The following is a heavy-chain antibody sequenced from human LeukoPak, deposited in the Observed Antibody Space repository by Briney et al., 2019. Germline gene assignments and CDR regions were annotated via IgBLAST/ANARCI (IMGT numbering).Heavy chain of an antibody. J-gene: IGHJ4*02. V-gene: IGHV3-30*02. CDR2: IRYDGSNK. Sequence: PGGSLRLSCAASGFTFSSYGMHWVRQAPGKGLEWVTFIRYDGSNKFYTDSVKGRFTISRDNSKHTLYLQMDSLRAEDTAVYYCAKNRGYGDYYFHYWGQGTLVTVSS. CDR1: GFTFSSYG. D-gene: IGHD4-17*01. CDR3: AKNRGYGDYYFHY.